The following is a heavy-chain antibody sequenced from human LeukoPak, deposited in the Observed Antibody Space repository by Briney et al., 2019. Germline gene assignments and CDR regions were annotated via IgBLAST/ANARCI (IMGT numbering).Heavy chain of an antibody. D-gene: IGHD3-16*02. J-gene: IGHJ6*03. Sequence: GGSLRLSCAASGLTFSSYGMHWVRQAPGKGLEWVAFIRYDGSNKYYADSVKGRFTISRDNSKNTLYLQMNSLRAEDTAVYYCARGNPGLITFGGVIARSHYYYYMDVWGKGTTVTISS. CDR2: IRYDGSNK. V-gene: IGHV3-30*02. CDR1: GLTFSSYG. CDR3: ARGNPGLITFGGVIARSHYYYYMDV.